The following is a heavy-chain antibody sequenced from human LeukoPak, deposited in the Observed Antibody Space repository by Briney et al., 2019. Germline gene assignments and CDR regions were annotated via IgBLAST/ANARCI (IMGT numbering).Heavy chain of an antibody. V-gene: IGHV3-48*02. D-gene: IGHD3-9*01. J-gene: IGHJ4*02. Sequence: GGSLRLSCATSGFSFTDYPMNWVRQAPGKGLEWISNIRTTAEGAKYAYYADSVKGRVTISRDDGKNTLYLHMNSLRDDDTAVYYCATDRRYAFDYWGQGILVTVSS. CDR3: ATDRRYAFDY. CDR1: GFSFTDYP. CDR2: IRTTAEGAKYA.